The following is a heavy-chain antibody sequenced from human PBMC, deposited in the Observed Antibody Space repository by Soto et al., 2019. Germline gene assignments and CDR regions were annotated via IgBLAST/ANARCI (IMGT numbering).Heavy chain of an antibody. J-gene: IGHJ4*02. V-gene: IGHV1-69*02. CDR3: NYYGSGSLSHDFDY. CDR1: GGTFSSYT. D-gene: IGHD3-10*01. Sequence: GASVKVSCKASGGTFSSYTISWVRQAPGQGLEWMGRIIPILGIANYAQKFQGRVTITADKSTSTAYMELSSLRSEDTAAYYCNYYGSGSLSHDFDYWGQGTLVTVSS. CDR2: IIPILGIA.